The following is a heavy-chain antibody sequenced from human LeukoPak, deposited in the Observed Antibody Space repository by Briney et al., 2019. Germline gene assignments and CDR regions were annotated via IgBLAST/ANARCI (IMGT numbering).Heavy chain of an antibody. D-gene: IGHD3-10*01. V-gene: IGHV4-59*01. J-gene: IGHJ3*02. CDR3: ARENDYYGSGSPNDAFDI. CDR2: IYYSGST. CDR1: GGPLTSYY. Sequence: SETLSLTCAVSGGPLTSYYWSWIRQPPGKGLEWIGYIYYSGSTNYNPSLKSRVTISVDTSKTQFSLKLSSVTAADTAVYYCARENDYYGSGSPNDAFDIWGQGTMVTVSS.